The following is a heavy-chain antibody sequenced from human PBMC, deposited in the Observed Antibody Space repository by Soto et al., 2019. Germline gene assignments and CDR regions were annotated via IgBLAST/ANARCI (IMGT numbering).Heavy chain of an antibody. CDR3: AKDLHGDRDCYHYGADS. CDR1: GFTFSTYG. V-gene: IGHV3-30*18. CDR2: VSNDGSRK. J-gene: IGHJ4*02. D-gene: IGHD2-21*01. Sequence: QVQVVESGGGVVQPGRSLTLSCAASGFTFSTYGMHWVRQAPGKGLEWVAIVSNDGSRKHYVDSVKGRFAISRDNSMNTLYLQLNSVRPEDTAMYYCAKDLHGDRDCYHYGADSWGQGTLVTVSS.